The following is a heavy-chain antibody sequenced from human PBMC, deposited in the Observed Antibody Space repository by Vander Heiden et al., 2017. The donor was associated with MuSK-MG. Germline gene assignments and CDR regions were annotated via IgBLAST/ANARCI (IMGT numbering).Heavy chain of an antibody. CDR1: GYPLTELS. CDR3: ATGPRYSSSSEGWFDP. D-gene: IGHD6-6*01. V-gene: IGHV1-24*01. CDR2: FDPEDGET. Sequence: QVQLVQSGAEVKKPGASVKVSCKVSGYPLTELSMHWVRQAPGKGLEWMGGFDPEDGETIYAQKFQGRVTMTEDTSTDTAYMELSSLRSEDTAVYYCATGPRYSSSSEGWFDPWGQGTLVTVSS. J-gene: IGHJ5*02.